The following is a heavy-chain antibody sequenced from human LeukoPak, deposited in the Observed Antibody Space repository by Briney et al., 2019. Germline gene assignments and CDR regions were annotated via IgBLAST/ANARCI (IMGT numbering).Heavy chain of an antibody. CDR1: GFNFSSYA. J-gene: IGHJ4*02. CDR3: ANLKGNYVWGSYTLR. Sequence: EGSLRLSCAASGFNFSSYAMSWVRQAPGKGLEWVSAISGSGGSTYYADSVKGRFTISRDNSKNTLYLQMNSLRAEDTAVYHCANLKGNYVWGSYTLRWGQGTLVTVSS. D-gene: IGHD3-16*01. CDR2: ISGSGGST. V-gene: IGHV3-23*01.